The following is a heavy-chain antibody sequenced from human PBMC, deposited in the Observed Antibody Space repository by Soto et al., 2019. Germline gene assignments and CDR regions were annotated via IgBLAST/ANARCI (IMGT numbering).Heavy chain of an antibody. J-gene: IGHJ3*02. Sequence: GGSLRLSCAASGFTFSNYDLHWVRQAPGKGLQWVANINVAGNTYYPVSVKGRFIISRENAKNSFYLHISSLRAEDTAVYYCTRTADFTSAFDIWGLGTMVTVSS. CDR3: TRTADFTSAFDI. V-gene: IGHV3-13*01. D-gene: IGHD2-21*02. CDR2: INVAGNT. CDR1: GFTFSNYD.